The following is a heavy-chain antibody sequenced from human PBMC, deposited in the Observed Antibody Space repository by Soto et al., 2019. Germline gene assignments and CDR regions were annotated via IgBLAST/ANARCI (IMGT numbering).Heavy chain of an antibody. D-gene: IGHD2-21*02. Sequence: SETLSLTCTVSGGSISDHYYMWIRQSPGKGLEYIGYTHNGGSTNYNPSLKSRVIISVDTSKNQFSLKLTSVTAADTAVYYCARDLWGYCGADCYPLDVWGQGATVTVSS. V-gene: IGHV4-59*11. CDR2: THNGGST. CDR1: GGSISDHY. CDR3: ARDLWGYCGADCYPLDV. J-gene: IGHJ6*02.